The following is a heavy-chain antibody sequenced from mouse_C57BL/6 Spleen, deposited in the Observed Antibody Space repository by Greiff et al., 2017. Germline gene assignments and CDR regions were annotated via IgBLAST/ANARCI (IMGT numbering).Heavy chain of an antibody. D-gene: IGHD3-2*02. CDR3: ARSQLRLPLDY. Sequence: QVQLQQSGPELVKPGASVKISCKASGYAFSSSWMNWVKQRPGKGLEWIGRIYPGDGDTNYNGKFKGKATLTADKSSSTAYMQLSSLTSEDSAVYFCARSQLRLPLDYWGQGTTLTVSS. J-gene: IGHJ2*01. CDR2: IYPGDGDT. CDR1: GYAFSSSW. V-gene: IGHV1-82*01.